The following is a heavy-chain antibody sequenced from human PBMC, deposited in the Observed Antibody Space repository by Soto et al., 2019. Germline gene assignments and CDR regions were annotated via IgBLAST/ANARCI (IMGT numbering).Heavy chain of an antibody. CDR1: GYTFTSYY. CDR2: INPSGGST. Sequence: ASVKVSCKASGYTFTSYYMHWVRQAPGQGLEWMGIINPSGGSTSYAQKFQGRVTITADESTSTAYMELSSLRSEDTAVYYCARVGSYYYDSSGYPRYYFDYWGQGTLVTVSS. J-gene: IGHJ4*02. D-gene: IGHD3-22*01. V-gene: IGHV1-46*01. CDR3: ARVGSYYYDSSGYPRYYFDY.